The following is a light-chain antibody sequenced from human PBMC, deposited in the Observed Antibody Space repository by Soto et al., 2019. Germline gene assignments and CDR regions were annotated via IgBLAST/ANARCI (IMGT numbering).Light chain of an antibody. Sequence: DIQMTQSPSSLSASAGDRVTTTRRARQGISSHLNWYQQKPGKAPKLLIYAASSLQSGVPSRFSGSGSGTDFTLTINSLQPEDFATYYCQQGYSTPQTFGQGTKVDIK. CDR2: AAS. J-gene: IGKJ1*01. CDR3: QQGYSTPQT. CDR1: QGISSH. V-gene: IGKV1-39*01.